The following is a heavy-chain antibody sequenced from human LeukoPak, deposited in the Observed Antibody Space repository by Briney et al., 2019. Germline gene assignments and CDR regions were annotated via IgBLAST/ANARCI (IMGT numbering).Heavy chain of an antibody. Sequence: SVKVSCKASGFTFTSSAMQWVRQARGQRLEWIGWIVVGSGNTNYAQKFQERVTITRDMSTSTAYMELSSLRSEDTAVYYCAAVSLPYYYGSGASDYWGQGTLVTVSS. CDR3: AAVSLPYYYGSGASDY. V-gene: IGHV1-58*02. J-gene: IGHJ4*02. CDR2: IVVGSGNT. D-gene: IGHD3-10*01. CDR1: GFTFTSSA.